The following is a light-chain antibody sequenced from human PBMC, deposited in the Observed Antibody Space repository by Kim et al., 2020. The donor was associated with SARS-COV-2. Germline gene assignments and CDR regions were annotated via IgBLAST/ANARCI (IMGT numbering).Light chain of an antibody. V-gene: IGKV1-27*01. CDR2: GAS. CDR3: QSYNSVPWT. CDR1: HDISNY. Sequence: GDRVTITCRASHDISNYLAWFQHKPGKAPKLLIYGASALHSEVPSRFSGRGSGTDFTLTISSLQPEDVATFYCQSYNSVPWTFGQGTKVDIK. J-gene: IGKJ1*01.